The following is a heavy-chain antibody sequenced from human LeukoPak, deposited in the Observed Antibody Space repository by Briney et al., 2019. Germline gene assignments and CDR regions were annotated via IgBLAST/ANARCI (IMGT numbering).Heavy chain of an antibody. CDR1: GFTFSSYS. Sequence: GGSLRLSCAASGFTFSSYSMNWVRQAPGKGLEWVSYISSSSSTIYYADSVKGRFTISGDNAKNSLYLQMNSLRAEDTAVYYCARGLPYTIAAAGDRFDYWGQGTLVTVSS. CDR2: ISSSSSTI. D-gene: IGHD6-13*01. CDR3: ARGLPYTIAAAGDRFDY. V-gene: IGHV3-48*01. J-gene: IGHJ4*02.